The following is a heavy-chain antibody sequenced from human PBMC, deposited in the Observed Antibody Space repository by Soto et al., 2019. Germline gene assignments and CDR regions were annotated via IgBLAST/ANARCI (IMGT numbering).Heavy chain of an antibody. J-gene: IGHJ6*02. V-gene: IGHV3-48*03. CDR2: ISKSSSVI. CDR3: ASVNLRISYGIDV. Sequence: EVQLVESGGGLVQPGGSLRLSCAASGSTFSSSEMHWVRQAPGKGLEWISYISKSSSVIYYADSVKGRFTISRDNAKNLLYLQMNSLRAEDTAVYFCASVNLRISYGIDVWGQGTTVTVSS. D-gene: IGHD3-3*01. CDR1: GSTFSSSE.